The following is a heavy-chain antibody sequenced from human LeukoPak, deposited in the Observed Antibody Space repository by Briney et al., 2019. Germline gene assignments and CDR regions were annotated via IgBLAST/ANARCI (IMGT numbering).Heavy chain of an antibody. D-gene: IGHD3-22*01. V-gene: IGHV3-23*01. Sequence: PGGSLRLSCAASGFTFTNYVMNWVRQAPGKGLEWVSTIGVNTDNTYYADSVKGRFTISRDNSKNTLFLQMHSLRAEDTAVYYCVRDRGKIAVVSFDYWGQGTLVTVSS. J-gene: IGHJ4*02. CDR1: GFTFTNYV. CDR3: VRDRGKIAVVSFDY. CDR2: IGVNTDNT.